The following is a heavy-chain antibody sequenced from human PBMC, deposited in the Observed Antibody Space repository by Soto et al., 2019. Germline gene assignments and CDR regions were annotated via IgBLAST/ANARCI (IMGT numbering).Heavy chain of an antibody. J-gene: IGHJ4*02. CDR2: MQPSTGRT. CDR1: GYSFTSLD. V-gene: IGHV1-8*01. CDR3: ARGVSAGVDY. D-gene: IGHD1-26*01. Sequence: VKVSCKASGYSFTSLDINWVRQTAGQGLEWMGWMQPSTGRTGYAQKFQGRVTMTRGTSINTAYMELTTLTSDDTAFYYCARGVSAGVDYWGQGTLVTVS.